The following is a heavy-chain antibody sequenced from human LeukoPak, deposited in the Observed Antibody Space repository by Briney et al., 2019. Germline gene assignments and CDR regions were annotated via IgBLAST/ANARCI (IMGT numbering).Heavy chain of an antibody. CDR3: AIQISSGWSDY. J-gene: IGHJ4*02. CDR1: GGSISSSSYY. D-gene: IGHD6-19*01. CDR2: IYYSGST. V-gene: IGHV4-39*07. Sequence: SETLSLTCTVSGGSISSSSYYWGWIRQPPGKGLEWIGSIYYSGSTYYNPSLKSRVTISVDTSKNQFSLKLSSVTAADTAVYYCAIQISSGWSDYWGQGTLVTVSS.